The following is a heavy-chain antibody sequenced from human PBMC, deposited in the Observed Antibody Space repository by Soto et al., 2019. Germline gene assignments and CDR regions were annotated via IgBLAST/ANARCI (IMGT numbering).Heavy chain of an antibody. V-gene: IGHV4-59*01. Sequence: PSETLSLTCTVSGGSISSYNWSWIRQPPGKGLEWIGYIYYSGSTNYNPSLKSRVTISVDTSKNQFSLKLSSVTAADTAVYYCARDTHYGDSTSRRFDPWGQGTLVTVSS. CDR3: ARDTHYGDSTSRRFDP. D-gene: IGHD4-17*01. CDR2: IYYSGST. J-gene: IGHJ5*02. CDR1: GGSISSYN.